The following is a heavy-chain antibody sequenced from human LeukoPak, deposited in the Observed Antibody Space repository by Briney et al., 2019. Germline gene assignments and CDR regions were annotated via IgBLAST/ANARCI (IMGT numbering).Heavy chain of an antibody. Sequence: SETLSLTCAVYGGSFSGYYWSWIRQPPGKGLEWIGEINHSGSTNYNPYLKSRVTISVDTSKNQFSLKLSSVTAADTAVYYCARGFPDYVWGSYRRNWFDPWGQGTLVTVSS. J-gene: IGHJ5*02. CDR1: GGSFSGYY. V-gene: IGHV4-34*01. D-gene: IGHD3-16*02. CDR3: ARGFPDYVWGSYRRNWFDP. CDR2: INHSGST.